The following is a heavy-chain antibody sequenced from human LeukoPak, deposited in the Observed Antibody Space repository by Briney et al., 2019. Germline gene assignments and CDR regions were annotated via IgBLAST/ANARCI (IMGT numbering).Heavy chain of an antibody. V-gene: IGHV4-34*01. Sequence: SETLSLTCAVYGGFFSGYYWSWIRQPPGKGLEWIGEINHSGSTNYNPSLKSRVTISVDTSKNQFSLKLSSVTAADTAVYYCARSPRVVVPAAMPRGYYYYGMDVWGKGTTVTVSS. CDR3: ARSPRVVVPAAMPRGYYYYGMDV. CDR2: INHSGST. D-gene: IGHD2-2*01. J-gene: IGHJ6*04. CDR1: GGFFSGYY.